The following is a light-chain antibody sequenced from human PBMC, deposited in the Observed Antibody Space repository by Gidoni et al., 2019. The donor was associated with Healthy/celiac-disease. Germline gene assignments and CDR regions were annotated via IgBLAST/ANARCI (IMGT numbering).Light chain of an antibody. CDR1: QGISSY. Sequence: DIQVTQSPSFLSASVGDRVTITCRASQGISSYLAWYQQKPGKAPKLLIYAASTLQRGVPSRFRGSGSGTEFTLTISSLQPEDFATYYCQQLNSYPITFGQGTRLEIK. CDR2: AAS. CDR3: QQLNSYPIT. V-gene: IGKV1-9*01. J-gene: IGKJ5*01.